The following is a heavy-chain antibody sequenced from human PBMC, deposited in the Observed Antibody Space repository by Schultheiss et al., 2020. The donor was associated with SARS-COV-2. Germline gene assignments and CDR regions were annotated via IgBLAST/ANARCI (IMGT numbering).Heavy chain of an antibody. D-gene: IGHD6-19*01. J-gene: IGHJ6*02. CDR1: GGSISSGNW. CDR2: IYHSGST. Sequence: SETLSLTCTVSGGSISSGNWWSWVRQPPGKGLEWIGEIYHSGSTYYNPSLKSRVTISVDTSKNQFSLKLSSVTAADTAVYYCAREGRMEAVAAVSYGMDVWGQGTTVTVSS. V-gene: IGHV4-4*02. CDR3: AREGRMEAVAAVSYGMDV.